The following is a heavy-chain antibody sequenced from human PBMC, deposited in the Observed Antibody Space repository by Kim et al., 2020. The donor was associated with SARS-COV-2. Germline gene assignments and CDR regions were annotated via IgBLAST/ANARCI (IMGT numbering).Heavy chain of an antibody. CDR2: IGTAGDP. V-gene: IGHV3-13*05. J-gene: IGHJ2*01. CDR3: ARGTCGGDCYSGRYFDL. Sequence: GGSLRLSCAASGFTFSSYDMHWVRQATGKGLEWVSAIGTAGDPYYPGSVKGRFTISRENAKNSLYLQMNSLRAGDTAVYYCARGTCGGDCYSGRYFDLWGRGTLVTVSS. CDR1: GFTFSSYD. D-gene: IGHD2-21*02.